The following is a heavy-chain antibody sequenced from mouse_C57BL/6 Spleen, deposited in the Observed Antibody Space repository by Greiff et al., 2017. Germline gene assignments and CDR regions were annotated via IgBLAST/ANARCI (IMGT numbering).Heavy chain of an antibody. Sequence: QVQLQQSGAELARPGASVKLSCKASGYTFTSYGISWVKQRTGQGLEWIGEIYPRSGNTYYNEKFKGKATLTADKSSSTAYMELRSLTSEDSAVYFCARTGTTVVDGYAMDYWGQGTSVTVSS. J-gene: IGHJ4*01. CDR3: ARTGTTVVDGYAMDY. D-gene: IGHD1-1*01. V-gene: IGHV1-81*01. CDR2: IYPRSGNT. CDR1: GYTFTSYG.